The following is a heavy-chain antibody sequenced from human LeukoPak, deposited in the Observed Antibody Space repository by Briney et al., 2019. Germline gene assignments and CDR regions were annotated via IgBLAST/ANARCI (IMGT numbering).Heavy chain of an antibody. D-gene: IGHD3-22*01. V-gene: IGHV1-2*06. CDR3: ARAIPLPNYYDSSGYYGR. CDR1: GYTFTGYY. J-gene: IGHJ4*02. CDR2: INPNSGGT. Sequence: ASVKVSCKASGYTFTGYYMHWVRQAPGQGLEWMGRINPNSGGTNYAQKFQGRVTMTRDTSISTAYMELSRLRSDDTAVYYCARAIPLPNYYDSSGYYGRWGQGTLDTVSS.